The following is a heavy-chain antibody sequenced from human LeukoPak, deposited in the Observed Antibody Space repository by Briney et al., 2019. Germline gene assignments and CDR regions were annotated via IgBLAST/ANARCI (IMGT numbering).Heavy chain of an antibody. J-gene: IGHJ4*02. CDR2: IYYNGNT. D-gene: IGHD7-27*01. CDR1: GGSISSGDYF. V-gene: IGHV4-30-4*01. CDR3: ARDLWGLDS. Sequence: SSXXLSLTCTVSGGSISSGDYFWSWIRQPPGKGLEWIGNIYYNGNTYYNPSLESRGTISVDTFKNQFSLKLNSVTAADTAVYYCARDLWGLDSWGQGTLVTVSS.